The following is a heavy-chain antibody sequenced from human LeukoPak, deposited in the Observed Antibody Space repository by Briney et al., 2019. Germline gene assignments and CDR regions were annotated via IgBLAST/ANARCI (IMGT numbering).Heavy chain of an antibody. CDR1: AGSISSGGSY. D-gene: IGHD6-19*01. V-gene: IGHV4-31*03. CDR3: ARETQWNYFDY. Sequence: PSPSLSLTCTVSAGSISSGGSYWGWIRQHPGKGLEWIGYIYYSGSTYYNPSLKSRVTMSVDTSKNQFSLKLSSVTAADTAVYYCARETQWNYFDYWGQGTLVTVSS. J-gene: IGHJ4*02. CDR2: IYYSGST.